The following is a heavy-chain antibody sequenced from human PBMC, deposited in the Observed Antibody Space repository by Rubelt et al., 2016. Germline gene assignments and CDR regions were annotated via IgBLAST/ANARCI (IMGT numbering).Heavy chain of an antibody. CDR2: ISGGGGSA. V-gene: IGHV3-23*01. CDR3: ARAPQVYCSYGLEV. Sequence: GLEWVSTISGGGGSAYYADSVRGRFTISRDNSKNALYLRMNSLRVDDTAVYYCARAPQVYCSYGLEVWGQGTTVTVSS. D-gene: IGHD5/OR15-5a*01. J-gene: IGHJ6*02.